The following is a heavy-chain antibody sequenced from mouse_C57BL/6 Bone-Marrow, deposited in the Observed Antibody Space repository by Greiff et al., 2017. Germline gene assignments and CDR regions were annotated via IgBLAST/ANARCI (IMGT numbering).Heavy chain of an antibody. CDR3: ARSRYDYGAY. V-gene: IGHV1-64*01. D-gene: IGHD2-4*01. CDR1: GYTFTSYW. J-gene: IGHJ3*01. Sequence: QVQLKQPGAELVKPGASVKLSCKASGYTFTSYWMHWVKQRPGQGLEWIGMIHPNSGSTNYNEKFKSKATLTVDKSSSTAYMQLSSLTSEDSAVYYCARSRYDYGAYWGQGTLVTVSA. CDR2: IHPNSGST.